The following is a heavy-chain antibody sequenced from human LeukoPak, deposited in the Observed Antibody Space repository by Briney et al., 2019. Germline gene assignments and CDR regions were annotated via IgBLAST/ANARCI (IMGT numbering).Heavy chain of an antibody. D-gene: IGHD2-15*01. CDR3: ARDRSPGRPFVVVVAATEGMDV. V-gene: IGHV3-30-3*01. CDR1: GFTFSSYA. CDR2: ISYDGSNK. Sequence: GRSLRLSCAASGFTFSSYAMHWVRQAPGKGLEWAAVISYDGSNKYYADSVKGRFTISRDNSKNTLYLQMNSLRAEDTAVYYCARDRSPGRPFVVVVAATEGMDVWGQGTTVTVSS. J-gene: IGHJ6*02.